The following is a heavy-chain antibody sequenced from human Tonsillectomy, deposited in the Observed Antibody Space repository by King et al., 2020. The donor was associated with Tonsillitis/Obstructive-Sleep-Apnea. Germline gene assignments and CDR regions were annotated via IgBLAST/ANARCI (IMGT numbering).Heavy chain of an antibody. CDR1: GGSISSGGYY. Sequence: VQLQESGPGLVKPSKTLSLTCTVSGGSISSGGYYWRWIRQHPGKGLEWIGYIYYSGSTYYNPSLKSRVTISVDTSKNQFSLKLSSVTAADTAVYYCARYHCSSASCYTFGYFDYWGQGTLVTVSS. CDR3: ARYHCSSASCYTFGYFDY. D-gene: IGHD2-2*02. J-gene: IGHJ4*02. V-gene: IGHV4-31*03. CDR2: IYYSGST.